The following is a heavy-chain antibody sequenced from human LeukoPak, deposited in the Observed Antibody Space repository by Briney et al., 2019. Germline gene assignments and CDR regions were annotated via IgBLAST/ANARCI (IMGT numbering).Heavy chain of an antibody. CDR2: IYYSGST. V-gene: IGHV4-31*03. CDR3: ARDRSYYGSVTYYFDY. D-gene: IGHD3-10*01. CDR1: GGSISSGGYY. Sequence: SETLSLTCTVSGGSISSGGYYWSWIRQHPGKGLEWIGYIYYSGSTYYNPSLKSRVTISVDTSKNQSSLKLSSVTAADTAVYYCARDRSYYGSVTYYFDYWGQGTLVTVSS. J-gene: IGHJ4*02.